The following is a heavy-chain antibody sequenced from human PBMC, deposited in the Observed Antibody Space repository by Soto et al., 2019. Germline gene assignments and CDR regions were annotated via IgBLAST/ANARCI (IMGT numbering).Heavy chain of an antibody. J-gene: IGHJ4*02. D-gene: IGHD6-13*01. V-gene: IGHV4-39*01. CDR1: GGSLGSSSYY. CDR2: IYYSGNT. Sequence: SETLSLTCTVSGGSLGSSSYYWGWIRQSPGKGLEWIGNIYYSGNTFYNPSLKSRVTISVDTSKNQFYLHLSSVTAADTTIFYCASIAAPGTTHFDFWGQGTLVTVSS. CDR3: ASIAAPGTTHFDF.